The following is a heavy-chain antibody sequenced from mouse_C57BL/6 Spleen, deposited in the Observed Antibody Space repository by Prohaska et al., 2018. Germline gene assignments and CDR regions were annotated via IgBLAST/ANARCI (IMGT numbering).Heavy chain of an antibody. CDR2: INSDVSAI. J-gene: IGHJ1*03. CDR1: GFTFSGFW. Sequence: EVQLLETGGGLVQPGGSRGFSCEGSGFTFSGFWMSWVRQTPGKTLEWIGDINSDVSAINYAPSIKDRFTIFRDNDKSTLYLQMSNVRSEDTATYFCMRYGNYWYFDVWGTGTTVTVSS. V-gene: IGHV11-2*01. CDR3: MRYGNYWYFDV. D-gene: IGHD2-1*01.